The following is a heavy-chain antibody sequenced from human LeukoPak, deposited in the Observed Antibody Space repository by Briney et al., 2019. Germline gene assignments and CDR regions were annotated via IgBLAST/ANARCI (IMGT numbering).Heavy chain of an antibody. V-gene: IGHV3-30-3*01. CDR1: GFTFSSYA. J-gene: IGHJ4*02. CDR2: ISYDGSNK. CDR3: ARCSGGSCHKIDY. Sequence: GGSLRLSCAASGFTFSSYAMHWVRQAPGKGLEWVAVISYDGSNKYYADSVKGRFTISRDNSKNTLYLQMNSLRAEDTAVYYCARCSGGSCHKIDYWGQGTLVTVSS. D-gene: IGHD2-15*01.